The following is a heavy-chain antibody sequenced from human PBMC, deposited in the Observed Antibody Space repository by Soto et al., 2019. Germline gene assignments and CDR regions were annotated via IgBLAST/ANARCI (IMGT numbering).Heavy chain of an antibody. J-gene: IGHJ6*04. CDR3: ARGVTLGDYVWGSYRYDYGMDV. V-gene: IGHV1-2*02. CDR1: GYTFTGYY. D-gene: IGHD3-16*02. Sequence: ASVKVSCKASGYTFTGYYMHWVRQAPGQGLEWMGWINPNSGGTNYAQKFQGRVTMTRDTSISTAYMELSRLRSDDTAVYYCARGVTLGDYVWGSYRYDYGMDVWRKGRPVTVSS. CDR2: INPNSGGT.